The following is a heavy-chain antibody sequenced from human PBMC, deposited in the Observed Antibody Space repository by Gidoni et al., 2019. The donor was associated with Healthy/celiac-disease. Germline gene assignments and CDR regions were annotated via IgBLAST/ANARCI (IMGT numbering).Heavy chain of an antibody. CDR3: TTGDCSGGSCYSPSYYYYGMDV. J-gene: IGHJ6*02. V-gene: IGHV3-15*01. D-gene: IGHD2-15*01. CDR1: GFTFSNAW. CDR2: IKSKTEGGTT. Sequence: EVQLVESGGGLVKPGGSLRLSCAASGFTFSNAWMSWVRQAPGKGLEWVGRIKSKTEGGTTDYAAPVKGRFTISRDDSKNTLYLQMNSLKTEDTAVYYCTTGDCSGGSCYSPSYYYYGMDVWGQGTTVTVSS.